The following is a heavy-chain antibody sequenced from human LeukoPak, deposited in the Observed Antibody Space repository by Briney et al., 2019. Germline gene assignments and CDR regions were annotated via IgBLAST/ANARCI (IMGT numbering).Heavy chain of an antibody. Sequence: ASVKVSCKASGNTFTSYYMHWVRQAPGQGLEWIGIINPSGGSTTYAQKFQGRVTMTRDTSTSTVYMELSSLRSEDTAVYYCARGGVGYYDSSGYYYPFDYWGQGTLVTVSS. J-gene: IGHJ4*02. V-gene: IGHV1-46*01. CDR3: ARGGVGYYDSSGYYYPFDY. CDR1: GNTFTSYY. CDR2: INPSGGST. D-gene: IGHD3-22*01.